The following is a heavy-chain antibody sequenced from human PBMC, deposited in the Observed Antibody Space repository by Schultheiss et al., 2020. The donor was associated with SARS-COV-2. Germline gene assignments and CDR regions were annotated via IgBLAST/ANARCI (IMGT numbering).Heavy chain of an antibody. CDR3: ARVGQGGIAVAGTFSVVPWFDY. J-gene: IGHJ4*02. V-gene: IGHV3-74*01. CDR1: GFTFSSYW. Sequence: GGSLRLSCAASGFTFSSYWMSWVRQAPGKGLEWVSRINSDGSSTSYADSVKGRFTISRDNAKNSLYLQMNSLRAEDTAVYYCARVGQGGIAVAGTFSVVPWFDYWGQGTLVTVSS. CDR2: INSDGSST. D-gene: IGHD6-19*01.